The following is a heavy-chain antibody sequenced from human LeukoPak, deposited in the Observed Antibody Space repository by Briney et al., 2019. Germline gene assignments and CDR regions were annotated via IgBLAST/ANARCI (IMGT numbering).Heavy chain of an antibody. CDR2: IIPILGIA. V-gene: IGHV1-69*04. CDR3: ARDPRYYSSSWYDFDY. Sequence: GASVKVSCKASGYTFTSYYMHWVRQAPGQGLEWMGRIIPILGIANYARKFQGRVTITADKSTSTAYMELSSLRSEDTAVYYCARDPRYYSSSWYDFDYWGQGTLVTVSS. J-gene: IGHJ4*02. D-gene: IGHD6-13*01. CDR1: GYTFTSYY.